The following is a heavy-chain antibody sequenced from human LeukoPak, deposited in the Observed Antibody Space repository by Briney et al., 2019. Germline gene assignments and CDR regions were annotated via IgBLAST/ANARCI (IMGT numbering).Heavy chain of an antibody. D-gene: IGHD3-3*01. CDR2: IWYDGSNK. Sequence: GRSLRLSCAASGFTFSSYGMHWVRQAPGKGLEWVAVIWYDGSNKYYADSVKGRFTISRDNSKNTLYLQMNSLRAEDTAVYYCARDASIFGVAITVYFDYWGQGNLVTVSS. J-gene: IGHJ4*02. CDR1: GFTFSSYG. V-gene: IGHV3-33*01. CDR3: ARDASIFGVAITVYFDY.